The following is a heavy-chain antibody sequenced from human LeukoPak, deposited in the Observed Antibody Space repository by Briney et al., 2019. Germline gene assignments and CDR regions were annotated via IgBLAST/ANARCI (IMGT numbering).Heavy chain of an antibody. V-gene: IGHV4-4*07. CDR3: ARAAPDYYGSGSYKVHDAFDI. CDR1: GGSISSYY. CDR2: IYTSGST. Sequence: SETLSLTCTVSGGSISSYYWSWIRQPAGKGLEWIGRIYTSGSTNYNPSLKSRVTMSVDTSKNQFSLKLSSVTAADTAVYYCARAAPDYYGSGSYKVHDAFDIWGQGTMVTVSS. D-gene: IGHD3-10*01. J-gene: IGHJ3*02.